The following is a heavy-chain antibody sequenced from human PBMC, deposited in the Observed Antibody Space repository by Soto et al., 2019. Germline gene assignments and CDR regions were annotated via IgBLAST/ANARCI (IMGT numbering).Heavy chain of an antibody. CDR3: AREPATAKPEGVDF. Sequence: ASVKVSFKASGYTFSDYYIHWVRQAPGQGLEWMGWINPNSGGTKYAPKFQGGVTMTRDTSITTAYMELSRLRSGDTAVYYCAREPATAKPEGVDFWGQGTLVTVSS. D-gene: IGHD1-1*01. CDR1: GYTFSDYY. V-gene: IGHV1-2*02. CDR2: INPNSGGT. J-gene: IGHJ4*02.